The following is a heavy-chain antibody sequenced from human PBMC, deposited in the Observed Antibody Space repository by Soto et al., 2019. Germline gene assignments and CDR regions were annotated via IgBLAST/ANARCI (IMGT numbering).Heavy chain of an antibody. Sequence: PSETLSLTCTVSGDSISSSSYWGWIRQPPGKGLEWIGNIYYSGITYYNPSVKSRVTISIDTSKNQFSLKLSSVTAADMAIYYCAGSVWLFEYWGQGTLVTVSS. J-gene: IGHJ4*02. D-gene: IGHD6-19*01. CDR2: IYYSGIT. V-gene: IGHV4-39*01. CDR3: AGSVWLFEY. CDR1: GDSISSSSY.